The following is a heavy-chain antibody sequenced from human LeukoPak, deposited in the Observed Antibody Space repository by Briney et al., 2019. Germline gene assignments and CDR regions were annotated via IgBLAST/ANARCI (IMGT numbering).Heavy chain of an antibody. D-gene: IGHD1-1*01. J-gene: IGHJ4*02. CDR2: ISSNGGST. V-gene: IGHV3-64D*06. Sequence: PGGSLRLSCSASGFTFSSYAMRWVRQAPGKGLEYVSYISSNGGSTYYADSVKGRFTITRDNYKNTLCLKMSSPRAEDSAVYYCTPWSYWGQGTLVTVSS. CDR1: GFTFSSYA. CDR3: TPWSY.